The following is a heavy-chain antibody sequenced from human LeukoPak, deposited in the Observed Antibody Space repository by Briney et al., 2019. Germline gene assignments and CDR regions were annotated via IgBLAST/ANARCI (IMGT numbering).Heavy chain of an antibody. CDR1: GFTFDDYG. Sequence: GGSLRLSCAASGFTFDDYGMSWVRQAPGKGLEWVSGINWNGGSTGYADSVKGRFTISRDISKNTMYLQMNNLRAEDTAVYYCARGPHSGSFYGFDYWGQGTLATVSS. D-gene: IGHD1-26*01. V-gene: IGHV3-20*04. CDR2: INWNGGST. CDR3: ARGPHSGSFYGFDY. J-gene: IGHJ4*02.